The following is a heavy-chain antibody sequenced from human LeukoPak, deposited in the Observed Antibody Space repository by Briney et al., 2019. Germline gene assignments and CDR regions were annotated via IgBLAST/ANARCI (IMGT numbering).Heavy chain of an antibody. CDR1: GFTFNIYW. V-gene: IGHV3-74*01. CDR2: IYGDGSGT. Sequence: GGSLRLSCAASGFTFNIYWMHWVRQAPGKGLVWVSRIYGDGSGTTYADSVKGRFTISRDNARNTLYLQMNSLRAEDTAMYYCARDKTYGMDVWGQGTTVTVSS. J-gene: IGHJ6*02. CDR3: ARDKTYGMDV.